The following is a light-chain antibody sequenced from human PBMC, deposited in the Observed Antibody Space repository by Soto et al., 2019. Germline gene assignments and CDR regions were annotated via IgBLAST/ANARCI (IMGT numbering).Light chain of an antibody. CDR2: GAS. V-gene: IGKV3-20*01. CDR3: QQYVSSPLT. Sequence: EIVLTQSPDTLSFSPGERATLSCRASQNVGSSNLAWYQQKPGQAPRLLIYGASSRATGIPDRFSGSGSETDFTLTISRLEPEDFAMYYCQQYVSSPLTFGQGTRVDIK. CDR1: QNVGSSN. J-gene: IGKJ1*01.